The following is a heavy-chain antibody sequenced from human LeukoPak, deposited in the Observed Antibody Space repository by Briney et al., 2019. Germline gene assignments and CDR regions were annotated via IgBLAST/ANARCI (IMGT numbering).Heavy chain of an antibody. CDR2: IYSGGST. Sequence: GGSLRLSCVASGLSFSNYWMNWVRQAPGKGLEWVSVIYSGGSTYYADSVKGRFTISRDNSKNTLYLQMNSLRAEDTAVYYCARGLVLVPIYNWFDPWGQGTLVTVSS. D-gene: IGHD6-13*01. CDR3: ARGLVLVPIYNWFDP. V-gene: IGHV3-53*01. CDR1: GLSFSNYW. J-gene: IGHJ5*02.